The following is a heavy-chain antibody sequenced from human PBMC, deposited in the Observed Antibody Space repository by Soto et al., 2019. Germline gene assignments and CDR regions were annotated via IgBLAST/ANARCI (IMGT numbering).Heavy chain of an antibody. V-gene: IGHV4-59*01. D-gene: IGHD3-22*01. CDR1: GGSISSYY. CDR3: ASGYDSSGYYSPFDY. Sequence: SETLSLTCTVSGGSISSYYWSWIRQPPGKGLEWIGYIYYSGSTNYNPSLKSRVTISVDTSKNQFSLKLSSVTAADTAVYYCASGYDSSGYYSPFDYWGQGTLVTVSS. CDR2: IYYSGST. J-gene: IGHJ4*02.